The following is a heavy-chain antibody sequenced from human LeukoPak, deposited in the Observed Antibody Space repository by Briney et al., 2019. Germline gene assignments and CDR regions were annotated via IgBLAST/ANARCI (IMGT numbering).Heavy chain of an antibody. CDR3: ARGGYSSSWYHDS. D-gene: IGHD6-13*01. V-gene: IGHV3-21*01. J-gene: IGHJ4*02. CDR2: ISSSSSYM. Sequence: GGSLRLSCAASGFTFSSYSMNWVRQAPGKGLEWVSSISSSSSYMYYADSVKGRFTISKDNAKNSLYMQVNSLRAEDTAVYYCARGGYSSSWYHDSWGQGTLVTVSS. CDR1: GFTFSSYS.